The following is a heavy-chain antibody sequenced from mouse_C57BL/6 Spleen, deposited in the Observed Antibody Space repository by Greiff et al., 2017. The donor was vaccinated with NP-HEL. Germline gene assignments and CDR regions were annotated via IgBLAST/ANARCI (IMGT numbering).Heavy chain of an antibody. CDR2: ISYDGSN. V-gene: IGHV3-6*01. CDR1: GYSITSGYY. Sequence: EVKLQESGPGLVKPSQSLSLTCSVTGYSITSGYYWNWIRQFPGNKLEWMGYISYDGSNNYNPSLKNRISITGDTSKNQFFLKLNSVTTEDTATYYCAREDYDYDEGVDYWGQGTTLTVSS. J-gene: IGHJ2*01. CDR3: AREDYDYDEGVDY. D-gene: IGHD2-4*01.